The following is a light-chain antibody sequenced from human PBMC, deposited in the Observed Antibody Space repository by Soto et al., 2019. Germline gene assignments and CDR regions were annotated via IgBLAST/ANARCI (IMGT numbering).Light chain of an antibody. V-gene: IGKV3-11*01. CDR1: QRVSSN. Sequence: EIVLTQSPDTLSLSPGERVTLSCRASQRVSSNLAWYRQKPGQAPRLLIYDSSNRAAGIPARFSGSGSGTDFTLTVSSREPADLGVYYCQQRHNWPITFGQGTRLEIK. J-gene: IGKJ5*01. CDR3: QQRHNWPIT. CDR2: DSS.